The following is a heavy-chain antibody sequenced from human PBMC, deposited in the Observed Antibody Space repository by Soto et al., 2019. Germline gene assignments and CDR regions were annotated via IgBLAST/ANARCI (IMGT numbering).Heavy chain of an antibody. J-gene: IGHJ6*03. Sequence: QVQLVQSGAEVKKPGASVKVSCKASGYTFTSYGISWVRQAPGQGLEWMRWISAYNGNTNYAQKLQGRVTMTTDTSTSTAYMELRSLRSDDTAVYYCARGNRRYSYGPPGNYYYMDVWGKGTTVTVSS. CDR2: ISAYNGNT. CDR1: GYTFTSYG. CDR3: ARGNRRYSYGPPGNYYYMDV. V-gene: IGHV1-18*01. D-gene: IGHD5-18*01.